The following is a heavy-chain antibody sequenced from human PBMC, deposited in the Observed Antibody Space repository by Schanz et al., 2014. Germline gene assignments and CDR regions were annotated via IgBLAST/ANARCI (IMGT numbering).Heavy chain of an antibody. Sequence: QVQLVESGGGVVQPGKSLRLSCAASGFAFSDYGMHWVRQAPGKGLEWVAFISYDGNEKHYPDSVKGRFTISRDNSRNTLFLQMESLRTEDTAVYYCARDKGGYYPFDYWGQGTLVTVSS. D-gene: IGHD3-3*01. J-gene: IGHJ4*02. CDR2: ISYDGNEK. CDR1: GFAFSDYG. CDR3: ARDKGGYYPFDY. V-gene: IGHV3-30*03.